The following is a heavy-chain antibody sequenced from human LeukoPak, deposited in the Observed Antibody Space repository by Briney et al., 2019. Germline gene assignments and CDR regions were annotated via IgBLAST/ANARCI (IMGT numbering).Heavy chain of an antibody. J-gene: IGHJ5*02. D-gene: IGHD6-6*01. Sequence: SVKVSCKASGGTFSSYAISWVRQAPGQGLEWIGRIIPIFGTANYAQKFQGRVTITTDESTSTAYMELSSLRSEDTAVYYCARDRYSSSYRWFDPWGQGTLVTVSS. CDR1: GGTFSSYA. CDR2: IIPIFGTA. V-gene: IGHV1-69*05. CDR3: ARDRYSSSYRWFDP.